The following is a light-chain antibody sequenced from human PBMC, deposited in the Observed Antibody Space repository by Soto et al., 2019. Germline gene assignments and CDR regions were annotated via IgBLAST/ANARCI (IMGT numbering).Light chain of an antibody. CDR2: DVT. CDR3: SSYTRSSTGVV. V-gene: IGLV2-14*01. Sequence: QSVLTQPASVSGSPGQSITIPCTGTSSDIGGYNYVSWYQQHPGKAPKLMIYDVTDRPSGVSNRFSGSKSGITASLTISGLQTEDEADYYCSSYTRSSTGVVFGGGTKLTVL. J-gene: IGLJ2*01. CDR1: SSDIGGYNY.